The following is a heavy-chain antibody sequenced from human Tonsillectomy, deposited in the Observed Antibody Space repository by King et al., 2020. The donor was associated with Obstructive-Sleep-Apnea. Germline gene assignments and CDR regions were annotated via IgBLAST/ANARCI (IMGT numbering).Heavy chain of an antibody. J-gene: IGHJ4*02. Sequence: QLQESGPGLVKPSETLSLTCTVSGGSIRSNIHYWVWIRQPPGKGLEWIGSLYYTYRPNYNPSLRSPVTMSVDTSKNKLSLKFNSVTAADTAVYYCTREYFDRLVHAHNKFDSWGQGTLVTVSS. CDR3: TREYFDRLVHAHNKFDS. V-gene: IGHV4-39*07. CDR2: LYYTYRP. D-gene: IGHD3-9*01. CDR1: GGSIRSNIHY.